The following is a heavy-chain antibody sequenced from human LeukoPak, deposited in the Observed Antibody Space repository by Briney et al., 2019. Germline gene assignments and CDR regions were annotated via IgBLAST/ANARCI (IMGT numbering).Heavy chain of an antibody. D-gene: IGHD2-15*01. V-gene: IGHV5-51*01. Sequence: KGGASLKISCKGSGYSYNTYWIGWVRQMPGKGLEWMGIIYPGDSDTRYSPSFQGQVTISADKSISTAYLQWSSLKASDTAMYYCARLSAPARYCSGGSCHLGYYYYGMDVWGQGTTVTVSS. J-gene: IGHJ6*02. CDR3: ARLSAPARYCSGGSCHLGYYYYGMDV. CDR2: IYPGDSDT. CDR1: GYSYNTYW.